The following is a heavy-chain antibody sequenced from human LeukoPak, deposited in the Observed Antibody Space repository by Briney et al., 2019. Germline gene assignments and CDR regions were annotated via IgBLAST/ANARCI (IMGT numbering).Heavy chain of an antibody. CDR1: GFTFSTYS. CDR3: ARGQLGAIYYYYYMDV. Sequence: GGSLRLSCAASGFTFSTYSMIWVRQAPGKGLDWVSSISSSATYIYYADSVKGRFTISRDNAENSLYLQLNSLRAEDTAVYYCARGQLGAIYYYYYMDVWGKGTTVTVSS. V-gene: IGHV3-21*04. D-gene: IGHD1-1*01. J-gene: IGHJ6*03. CDR2: ISSSATYI.